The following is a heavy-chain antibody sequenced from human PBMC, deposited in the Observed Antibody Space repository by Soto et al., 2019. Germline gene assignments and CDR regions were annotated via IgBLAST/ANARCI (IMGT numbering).Heavy chain of an antibody. J-gene: IGHJ4*02. CDR3: ARVRGTVAGTVLSY. D-gene: IGHD6-19*01. CDR1: GYTFTGYY. CDR2: INPNSGGT. Sequence: QVQLVQSGAEVKKPGASVKVSCKASGYTFTGYYMHWVRQAPGQGLEWMGWINPNSGGTNYAQKVQGRVTMTRDTSISTAYMELSRLRSDDTAVYYCARVRGTVAGTVLSYWGQGTLVTVSS. V-gene: IGHV1-2*02.